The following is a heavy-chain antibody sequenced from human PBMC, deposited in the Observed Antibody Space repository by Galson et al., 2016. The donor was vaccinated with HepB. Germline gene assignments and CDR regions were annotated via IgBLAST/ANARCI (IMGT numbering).Heavy chain of an antibody. V-gene: IGHV3-33*07. Sequence: SLRLSCAASGFTFSLYSMYWVRQAPGKGLEWVAVIWNDGSNQYYVDSAKGRFTISRDNSKNTLYLQMNSLRAEDTAVSYCAREGMTTVAMLDYWGQGTLVTVAS. J-gene: IGHJ4*02. CDR1: GFTFSLYS. D-gene: IGHD4-23*01. CDR2: IWNDGSNQ. CDR3: AREGMTTVAMLDY.